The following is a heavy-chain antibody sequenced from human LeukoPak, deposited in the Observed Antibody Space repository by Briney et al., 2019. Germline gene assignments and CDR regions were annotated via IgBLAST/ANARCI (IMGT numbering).Heavy chain of an antibody. CDR3: ARVNAVTRYDY. D-gene: IGHD4-17*01. J-gene: IGHJ4*02. V-gene: IGHV1-46*01. CDR1: GYTFTSYY. Sequence: ASVKVSCKASGYTFTSYYMHWVRQAPGQGLEWMGIINPSGGSTSYAQKFQGRVTMTRDMSTSTVYMELSRLRSEDTAVYYCARVNAVTRYDYWGQGTLVTVSS. CDR2: INPSGGST.